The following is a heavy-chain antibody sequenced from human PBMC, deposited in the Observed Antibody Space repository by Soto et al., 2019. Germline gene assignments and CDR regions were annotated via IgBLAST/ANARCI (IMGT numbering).Heavy chain of an antibody. CDR2: ISLNGGEK. D-gene: IGHD6-19*01. CDR1: GFTSITYG. CDR3: AKEFDSSGWGSFFDS. J-gene: IGHJ4*02. V-gene: IGHV3-30*18. Sequence: PGGSLRLSCAVSGFTSITYGIHWVRQAPGKGLEWVAVISLNGGEKYYTDSVEGRFTISRDNSRNTLYLQMDSLTVEDTAVYFCAKEFDSSGWGSFFDSWGQGTLVTVS.